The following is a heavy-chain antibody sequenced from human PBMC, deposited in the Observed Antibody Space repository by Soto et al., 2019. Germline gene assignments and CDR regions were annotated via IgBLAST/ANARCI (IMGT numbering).Heavy chain of an antibody. V-gene: IGHV4-4*02. D-gene: IGHD3-10*01. J-gene: IGHJ6*02. CDR2: IYHSGST. CDR1: GGSISSSNW. Sequence: QVQLQESGPGLVKPSGTLSLTCAVSGGSISSSNWWSWVRQTPGKGLEWIGEIYHSGSTNYNPSLKSRVTISVDKSKTQCSLKLSSVSAADTAVYYCARERAFGESSPGYYYYGMDVWGQGTTVTVSS. CDR3: ARERAFGESSPGYYYYGMDV.